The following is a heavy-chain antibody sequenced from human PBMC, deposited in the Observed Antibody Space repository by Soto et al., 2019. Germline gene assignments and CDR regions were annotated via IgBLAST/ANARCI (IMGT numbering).Heavy chain of an antibody. CDR1: GFTFSSYA. Sequence: QVQLVESGGGVVQPGRSLSLSCAASGFTFSSYAMHWVRQAPGKGLEWVAVRSYDGSNKYYADSVKGRFTISRDNSKNTLYLQMNSLRAEYTAVYYCARFKGCSGGSCYPYVDYWGQGTLVTVSS. CDR3: ARFKGCSGGSCYPYVDY. V-gene: IGHV3-30-3*01. CDR2: RSYDGSNK. D-gene: IGHD2-15*01. J-gene: IGHJ4*02.